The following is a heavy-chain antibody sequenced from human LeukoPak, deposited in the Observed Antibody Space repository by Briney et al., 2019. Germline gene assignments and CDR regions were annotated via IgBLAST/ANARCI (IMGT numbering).Heavy chain of an antibody. J-gene: IGHJ4*02. V-gene: IGHV4-34*01. CDR1: GGSFSGYY. Sequence: ASETLSLTCAVYGGSFSGYYWSWIRQPPGKGLEWIGEINHSGSTNYNPSLKSRVTISVDTSKNQFSLKLSSVTAADTAVYYCARGITIFGVVIAKYFDYWGQGTLVTVSS. D-gene: IGHD3-3*01. CDR2: INHSGST. CDR3: ARGITIFGVVIAKYFDY.